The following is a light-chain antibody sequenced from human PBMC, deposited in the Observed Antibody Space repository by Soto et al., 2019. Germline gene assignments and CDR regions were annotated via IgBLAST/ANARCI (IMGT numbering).Light chain of an antibody. V-gene: IGKV1-8*01. CDR1: QGISSY. J-gene: IGKJ5*01. CDR2: AAS. CDR3: QQYYSYPSIT. Sequence: AIRMTQSPSSLSASTGDRVTITCQASQGISSYFAWNQQKPGKAPKLLIYAASTLQSGVPSRVSGSGPGTKFTLTISCLQSEDFANYYCQQYYSYPSITFGQGTRLEIK.